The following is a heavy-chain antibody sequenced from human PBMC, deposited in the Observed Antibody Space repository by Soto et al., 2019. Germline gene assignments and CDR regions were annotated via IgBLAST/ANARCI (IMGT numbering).Heavy chain of an antibody. J-gene: IGHJ4*02. CDR3: ANAHWVYSSTWFFFDY. CDR1: GFKFSNFA. V-gene: IGHV3-23*01. D-gene: IGHD2-2*01. Sequence: EVQLLQSGGGLVQPGGSLRLSCAASGFKFSNFAMRWIRQAPGKGLEWVSGINGGGGHTDYANSVKGRFTISRDNSKNTQYLQMSSLRAEDTAVYYCANAHWVYSSTWFFFDYGGQGSLVTVSS. CDR2: INGGGGHT.